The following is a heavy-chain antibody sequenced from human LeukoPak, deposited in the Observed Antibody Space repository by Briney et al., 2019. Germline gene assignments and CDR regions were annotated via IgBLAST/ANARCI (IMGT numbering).Heavy chain of an antibody. Sequence: SVKVSCKASGGTFSSYAISWVRQAPGQGLEWMGGIIPIFGTANYAQKFQGRVTITADESTSTAYMELSSLRSEDTAVYYCASQDSPRGYSYGYVDYWGQGTLVTVSS. D-gene: IGHD5-18*01. V-gene: IGHV1-69*13. CDR2: IIPIFGTA. J-gene: IGHJ4*02. CDR1: GGTFSSYA. CDR3: ASQDSPRGYSYGYVDY.